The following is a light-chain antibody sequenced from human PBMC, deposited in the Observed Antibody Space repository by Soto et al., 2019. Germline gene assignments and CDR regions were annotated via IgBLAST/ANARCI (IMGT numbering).Light chain of an antibody. Sequence: QSVLSQPASVSGYPGHSITIYCTGTSSDIETYKCVYWLQHHPGKAPKLIIFEASDRPAGISDRLSGFKTANSAYLNISAAQPEAVADYPCSTYTYTKTVGFGGGTKLIVL. CDR3: STYTYTKTVG. CDR2: EAS. V-gene: IGLV2-14*01. J-gene: IGLJ3*02. CDR1: SSDIETYKC.